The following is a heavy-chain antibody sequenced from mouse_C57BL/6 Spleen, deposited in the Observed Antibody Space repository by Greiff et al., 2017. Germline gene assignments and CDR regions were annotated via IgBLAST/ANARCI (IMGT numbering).Heavy chain of an antibody. CDR3: AIDYYGSSSFAY. CDR2: IHPSDSDT. V-gene: IGHV1-74*01. Sequence: QVQLQQPGAELVKPGASVKVSCKASGYTFTSYWMHWVKQRPGQGLEWIGRIHPSDSDTNYNQKFKGKATLTVDKSSSTAYMQLSGLTSEDSAVYYCAIDYYGSSSFAYWGQGTLVTVSA. D-gene: IGHD1-1*01. J-gene: IGHJ3*01. CDR1: GYTFTSYW.